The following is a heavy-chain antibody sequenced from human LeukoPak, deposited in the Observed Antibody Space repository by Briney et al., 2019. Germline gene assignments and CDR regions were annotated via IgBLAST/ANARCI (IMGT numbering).Heavy chain of an antibody. CDR3: ARGSSGHDHY. D-gene: IGHD6-19*01. V-gene: IGHV1-69*05. J-gene: IGHJ4*02. CDR1: GGTFSSYA. Sequence: ASVKVSCKASGGTFSSYATSWVRQAPGQGLEWMGGIIPIFGTANYAQKFQGRVTITTDESTSTAYMELSSLGSEDTAVYYCARGSSGHDHYWGQGTLVTVSS. CDR2: IIPIFGTA.